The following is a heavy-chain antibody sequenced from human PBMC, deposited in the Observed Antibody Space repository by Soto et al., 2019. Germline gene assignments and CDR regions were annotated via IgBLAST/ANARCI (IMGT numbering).Heavy chain of an antibody. CDR2: ISGSGGST. CDR1: GFTFSSYA. CDR3: AKDRGSGSTIWYNGWFDP. Sequence: EVQLLESGGGLVQPGGSLRLSCVASGFTFSSYAMTWVRQAPGKGLEWVSAISGSGGSTYYADSVKGRFTISRENSKNTLYLQMNSLRAEDTAVYYCAKDRGSGSTIWYNGWFDPWGQGTLVTVSS. J-gene: IGHJ5*02. V-gene: IGHV3-23*01. D-gene: IGHD6-13*01.